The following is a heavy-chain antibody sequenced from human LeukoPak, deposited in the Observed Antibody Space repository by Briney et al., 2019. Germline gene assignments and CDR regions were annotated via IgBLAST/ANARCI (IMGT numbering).Heavy chain of an antibody. V-gene: IGHV7-4-1*02. CDR1: GYTFTSYA. CDR3: ARAHWSREWSGYPVDY. D-gene: IGHD3-3*01. Sequence: GASVKVSCKASGYTFTSYAMNWVRQAPGQGLEWMGWINTNTGNPTYAQGFTGRFVFSLDTSVSTAYLQISSLKAEDTAVYYCARAHWSREWSGYPVDYWGQGTLVTVSS. CDR2: INTNTGNP. J-gene: IGHJ4*02.